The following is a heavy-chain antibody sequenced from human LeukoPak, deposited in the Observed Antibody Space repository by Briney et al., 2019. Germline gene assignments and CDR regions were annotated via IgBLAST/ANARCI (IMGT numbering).Heavy chain of an antibody. J-gene: IGHJ2*01. Sequence: ASVTVSCKASGYTFTSYYMHWVRQAPGQGLEWMGIINPSGGSTSYAQKFQGRVTMTRDMSTSTVYMELSSLRSEDTAVYYCARVGLAYCGGDCYSGPEWYFDLWGRGTLVTVSS. CDR2: INPSGGST. CDR3: ARVGLAYCGGDCYSGPEWYFDL. D-gene: IGHD2-21*02. CDR1: GYTFTSYY. V-gene: IGHV1-46*01.